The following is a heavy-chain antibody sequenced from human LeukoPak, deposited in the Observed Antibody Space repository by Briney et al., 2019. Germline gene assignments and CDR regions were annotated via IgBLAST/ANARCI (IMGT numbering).Heavy chain of an antibody. CDR2: ISAYNGNT. V-gene: IGHV1-18*04. D-gene: IGHD1-26*01. CDR3: ARTSGSQGGY. J-gene: IGHJ4*02. Sequence: EASVKVSCKASGYSFTDYYMHWVRQAPGQGLEWMGWISAYNGNTNYAQKLQGRVTMTTDTSTSTAYMELSSLRSEDTAVYYCARTSGSQGGYWGQGTLVTVS. CDR1: GYSFTDYY.